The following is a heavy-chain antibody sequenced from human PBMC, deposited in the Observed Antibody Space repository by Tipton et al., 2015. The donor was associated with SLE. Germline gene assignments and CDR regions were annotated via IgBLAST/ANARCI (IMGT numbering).Heavy chain of an antibody. J-gene: IGHJ2*01. CDR2: ISTTSSTI. V-gene: IGHV3-48*01. Sequence: SLRLSCAASGFTFSSYGMHWVRQAPGKGLEWVSYISTTSSTIYYADSVKGRFTISRDNAKNSLYLQMNSLRAEDTAVYYCARETVWSGDWYFDLWGRGTLVTVSS. D-gene: IGHD3-10*02. CDR3: ARETVWSGDWYFDL. CDR1: GFTFSSYG.